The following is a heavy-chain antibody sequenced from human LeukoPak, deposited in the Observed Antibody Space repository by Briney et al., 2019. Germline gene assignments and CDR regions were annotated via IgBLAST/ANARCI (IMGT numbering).Heavy chain of an antibody. CDR1: GYTFTSYY. Sequence: ASVKVSCKASGYTFTSYYMHWVRQAPGRGLEWMGIINPSGGSTSYAQKFQGRVTMTRDTSTSTVYMELSSLRSEDTAVYYCARDDTFHCSGGSCYFDYWGQGTLVTVSS. D-gene: IGHD2-15*01. J-gene: IGHJ4*02. CDR2: INPSGGST. V-gene: IGHV1-46*01. CDR3: ARDDTFHCSGGSCYFDY.